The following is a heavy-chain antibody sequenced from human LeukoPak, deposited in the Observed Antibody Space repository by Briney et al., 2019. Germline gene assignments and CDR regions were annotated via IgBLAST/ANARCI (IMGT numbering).Heavy chain of an antibody. D-gene: IGHD1-1*01. V-gene: IGHV3-33*06. CDR3: AKEEGYMNWFDP. CDR2: IWYDGSKK. Sequence: GRSLRLSCEASGFTFSRKGMHWVRQAPGKGLEWVAVIWYDGSKKYYADSAKGRFTISRDNSKNTVYLQMNGLRADDTAVYYCAKEEGYMNWFDPWGRGTLVTVSS. J-gene: IGHJ5*02. CDR1: GFTFSRKG.